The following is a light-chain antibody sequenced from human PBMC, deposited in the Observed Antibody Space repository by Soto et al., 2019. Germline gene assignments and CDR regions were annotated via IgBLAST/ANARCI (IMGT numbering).Light chain of an antibody. V-gene: IGKV1-5*03. Sequence: DIQMTQSPSTLSASVGDSVSINCRASQSISAWLAWYQQKPGKAPRLLIYKASTLEIGVPSRFSGSGSGTESTLTISSLQPDDVAIYYCQQYNDYSWTFGQGTKVDIK. CDR1: QSISAW. CDR3: QQYNDYSWT. J-gene: IGKJ1*01. CDR2: KAS.